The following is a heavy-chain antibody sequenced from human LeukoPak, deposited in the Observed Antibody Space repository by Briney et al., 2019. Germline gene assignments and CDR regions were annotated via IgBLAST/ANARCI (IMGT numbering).Heavy chain of an antibody. CDR1: GFTFSSYW. V-gene: IGHV3-7*01. CDR2: IKQDGSEK. J-gene: IGHJ1*01. D-gene: IGHD1-26*01. CDR3: ARDLMGATHYFQH. Sequence: GGSLTLSCAASGFTFSSYWMSWVRQAPGKGLEGVANIKQDGSEKYYVDSVKGRFTISRDNAKNSLYLQMNSLRAEDTAVYYCARDLMGATHYFQHWGQGTLVTVSS.